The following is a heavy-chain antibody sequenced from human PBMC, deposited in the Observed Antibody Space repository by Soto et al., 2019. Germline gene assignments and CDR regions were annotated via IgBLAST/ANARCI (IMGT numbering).Heavy chain of an antibody. CDR1: GFTFSSYA. CDR3: ARVEELGTPNYYYGMDV. CDR2: ISYDGSNK. J-gene: IGHJ6*02. Sequence: QVQLVESGGGVVQPGRSLRLSCAASGFTFSSYAMHWVRQAPGKGLEWVAVISYDGSNKYYADSVKGRFTISRDNSKNTLYLQMNSLRAEDTAVYYCARVEELGTPNYYYGMDVWGQGTTVTVS. D-gene: IGHD1-7*01. V-gene: IGHV3-30-3*01.